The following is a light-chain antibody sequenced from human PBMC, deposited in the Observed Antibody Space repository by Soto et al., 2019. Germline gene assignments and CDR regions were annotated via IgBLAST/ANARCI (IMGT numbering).Light chain of an antibody. CDR3: QQYAGLWT. J-gene: IGKJ1*01. CDR1: QSVSSTY. V-gene: IGKV3-20*01. Sequence: EIVLTQSPGTLSLSPGEGATLSCRASQSVSSTYLAWHQQKPGQAPRLLIYGASIRATGIPERFSGSGSGTEFTLTISRLEPEDFAVYYCQQYAGLWTFGQGTKVDI. CDR2: GAS.